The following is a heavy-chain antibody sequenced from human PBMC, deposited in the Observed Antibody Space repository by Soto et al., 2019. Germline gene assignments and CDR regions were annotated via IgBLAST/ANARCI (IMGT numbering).Heavy chain of an antibody. CDR3: AGQVAYYDFWSGYSPYYYGMDV. V-gene: IGHV4-34*01. J-gene: IGHJ6*02. CDR1: GGSFSGYY. D-gene: IGHD3-3*01. CDR2: INHSGST. Sequence: SETLSLTCAVYGGSFSGYYWSWIRQPPGKGLEWIGEINHSGSTNYNPSLKSRVTISVDTSKNQFSLKLSSVTAADTAVYYCAGQVAYYDFWSGYSPYYYGMDVWGQGTTVTVSS.